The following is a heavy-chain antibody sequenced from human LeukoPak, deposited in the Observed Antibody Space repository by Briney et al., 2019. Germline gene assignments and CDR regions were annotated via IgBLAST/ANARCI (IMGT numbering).Heavy chain of an antibody. CDR3: AGGIVVVTAIPDAFDI. D-gene: IGHD2-21*02. Sequence: SETLSLTCTVSGYPISSGYYWGWIRQPPGKGLEWIGSIYHSGSTYYNPSLKSRVTISVDTSKNQFSLKLSSVTAADTAVYYCAGGIVVVTAIPDAFDIWGQGTMVTVSS. V-gene: IGHV4-38-2*02. CDR1: GYPISSGYY. J-gene: IGHJ3*02. CDR2: IYHSGST.